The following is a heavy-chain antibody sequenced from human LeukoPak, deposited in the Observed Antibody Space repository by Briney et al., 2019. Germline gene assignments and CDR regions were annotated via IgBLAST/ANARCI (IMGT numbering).Heavy chain of an antibody. CDR1: GFTVSSHY. CDR3: AKGMSATSGYLELEY. V-gene: IGHV3-66*01. J-gene: IGHJ4*02. D-gene: IGHD3-22*01. CDR2: IYSGGST. Sequence: PGGSLRLSCAVSGFTVSSHYMSWVRQAPGKGLEWVSVIYSGGSTYYADSVKGRFTISRDNSKKTLCLQMNSLRAEDTAVYYCAKGMSATSGYLELEYWGQGTLVTVSS.